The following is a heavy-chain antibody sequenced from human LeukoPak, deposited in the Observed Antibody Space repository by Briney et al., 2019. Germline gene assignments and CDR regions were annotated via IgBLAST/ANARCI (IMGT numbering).Heavy chain of an antibody. CDR1: GGSISSYY. D-gene: IGHD1-26*01. Sequence: SETLSLTCTVSGGSISSYYWSWLRQPPGKGLEWIGYIYYSGSTNYNPSLKSRVTISVDTSKNQFSLKLSSVTAADTAVYYCAREQWEGFDYWGQGTLVTVSS. J-gene: IGHJ4*02. CDR2: IYYSGST. V-gene: IGHV4-59*01. CDR3: AREQWEGFDY.